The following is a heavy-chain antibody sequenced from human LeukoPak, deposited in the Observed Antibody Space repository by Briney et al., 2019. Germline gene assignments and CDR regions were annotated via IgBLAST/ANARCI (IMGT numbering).Heavy chain of an antibody. D-gene: IGHD3-10*01. V-gene: IGHV4-61*02. Sequence: PSETLSLTCTVSGGSISSGSYYWSWIRQPAGKGLEWIGRIYTSGSTNYNPSLKSRVTISVDKSKNQFSLKLSSVTAADTAVYYCARVGLLVRGVYTSYFDYWGQGTLVTVSS. J-gene: IGHJ4*02. CDR3: ARVGLLVRGVYTSYFDY. CDR2: IYTSGST. CDR1: GGSISSGSYY.